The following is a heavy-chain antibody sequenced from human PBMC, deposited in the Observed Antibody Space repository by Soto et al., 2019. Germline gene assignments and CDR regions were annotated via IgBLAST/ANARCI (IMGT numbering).Heavy chain of an antibody. CDR1: GFSFSPYI. J-gene: IGHJ6*02. Sequence: EVQLVESGGGLVQPGGSLRLSCSASGFSFSPYILNCVRQAPGKGLEWVSSITSSSTYISYADSVRGRFTISRDNAKSALSLQMNSLRAEDSAVYYCATGGDSSVFQSYTYSGMDVWGQGTTVTASS. CDR2: ITSSSTYI. V-gene: IGHV3-21*01. CDR3: ATGGDSSVFQSYTYSGMDV. D-gene: IGHD3-22*01.